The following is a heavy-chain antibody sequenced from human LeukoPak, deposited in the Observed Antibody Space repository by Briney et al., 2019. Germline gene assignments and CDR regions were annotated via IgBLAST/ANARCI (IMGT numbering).Heavy chain of an antibody. CDR1: GYTFSGYY. Sequence: ASVTLSCTASGYTFSGYYMHWVRQAPGQGLEWMGWINPNSGGTYYAQKFQGRVTMTRDTSISTAYMELSRLRSDDTAVYYCASYSGYDYFPIDYWGQGTLVTVSS. V-gene: IGHV1-2*02. CDR3: ASYSGYDYFPIDY. D-gene: IGHD5-12*01. J-gene: IGHJ4*02. CDR2: INPNSGGT.